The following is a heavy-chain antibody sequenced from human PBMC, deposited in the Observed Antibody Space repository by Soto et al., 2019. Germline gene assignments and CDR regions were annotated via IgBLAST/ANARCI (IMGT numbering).Heavy chain of an antibody. J-gene: IGHJ6*02. D-gene: IGHD6-19*01. CDR3: SRDGASSSWNGMDV. CDR2: VDYSGRT. CDR1: GGPISSYF. V-gene: IGHV4-59*01. Sequence: SETLSLTCTVSGGPISSYFWSWIRQPPGKGLEWIGYVDYSGRTNYNPSLKSRVSISVDTSKNQFSLMLNSVTAADTAMYYCSRDGASSSWNGMDVWGQGTTVTVSS.